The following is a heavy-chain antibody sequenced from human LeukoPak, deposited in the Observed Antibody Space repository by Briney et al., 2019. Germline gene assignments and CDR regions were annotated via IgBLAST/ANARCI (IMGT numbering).Heavy chain of an antibody. CDR1: GFTFSSYA. J-gene: IGHJ4*02. D-gene: IGHD3-16*01. Sequence: PGGSMRLSCSASGFTFSSYAMHWVRQAPGKGMEYVSAISSNGGSTYYADSVKGRFTISRDNSKNTLYLQMSSLRAEDTAVYYCVKGGPSSLGGDYWGQGTLVTVSS. CDR2: ISSNGGST. CDR3: VKGGPSSLGGDY. V-gene: IGHV3-64D*06.